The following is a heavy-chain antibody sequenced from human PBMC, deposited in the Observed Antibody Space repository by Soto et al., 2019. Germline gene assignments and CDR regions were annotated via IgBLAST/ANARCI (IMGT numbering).Heavy chain of an antibody. CDR1: GFTFSSYA. CDR2: ISYDGSNK. J-gene: IGHJ4*02. CDR3: ARVGIGVVTAWFDY. V-gene: IGHV3-30-3*01. Sequence: WGSLRLSCAASGFTFSSYAMHWVRQAPGKGLEWVAVISYDGSNKYYADSVKGRFTISRDNSKNTLYLQMNSLRAEDTAVYYCARVGIGVVTAWFDYWGLGPLVTAPQ. D-gene: IGHD2-21*02.